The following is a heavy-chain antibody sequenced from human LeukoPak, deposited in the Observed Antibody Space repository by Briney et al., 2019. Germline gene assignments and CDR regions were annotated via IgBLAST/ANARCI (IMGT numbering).Heavy chain of an antibody. CDR3: AKDRAYYYDSSGYYEYYFDY. Sequence: GGSLRLSCAASGFTFSSYAMSWVRQAPGKGLEWVSAISGSGGTTYYADSVKGRFTISRDNSKNTLYLQMNSLRAEDTAVYYCAKDRAYYYDSSGYYEYYFDYWGQGTLVTVSS. CDR2: ISGSGGTT. CDR1: GFTFSSYA. D-gene: IGHD3-22*01. J-gene: IGHJ4*02. V-gene: IGHV3-23*01.